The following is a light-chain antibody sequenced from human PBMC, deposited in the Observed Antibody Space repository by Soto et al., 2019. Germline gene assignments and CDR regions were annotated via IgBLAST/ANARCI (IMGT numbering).Light chain of an antibody. J-gene: IGKJ1*01. V-gene: IGKV1-8*01. CDR3: QQYHTQAT. Sequence: AIRMTQSPSSLSASTGDRVTITCRASQGVSGYVAWYQQKPGRAPNLLVYAASTLQAGVPSRFSGSASGTEFTLTITCLQSEDYATYFCQQYHTQATFGQGTKVDIK. CDR1: QGVSGY. CDR2: AAS.